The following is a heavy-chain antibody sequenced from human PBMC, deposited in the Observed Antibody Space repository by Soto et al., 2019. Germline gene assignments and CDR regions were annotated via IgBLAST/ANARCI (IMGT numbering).Heavy chain of an antibody. CDR2: VYWDDSK. Sequence: QITLNESGPTLVKPTQTLTLTCTFSGFSLSTRDVGVGWIRQPPGEALEWLGVVYWDDSKTYSPSLESRLTITKDTSKNQVVLRMTKMDPVDTTTYSCAHCRGGVASFWGQGTLVTVSS. CDR3: AHCRGGVASF. J-gene: IGHJ4*02. D-gene: IGHD5-12*01. CDR1: GFSLSTRDVG. V-gene: IGHV2-5*02.